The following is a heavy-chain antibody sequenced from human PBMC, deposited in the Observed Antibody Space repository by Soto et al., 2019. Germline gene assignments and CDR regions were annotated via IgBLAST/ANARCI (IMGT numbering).Heavy chain of an antibody. CDR3: ARAAYGGNSFDY. V-gene: IGHV4-30-4*08. D-gene: IGHD4-17*01. CDR2: IYYSGST. J-gene: IGHJ4*02. CDR1: GDSISSGGSY. Sequence: SETLSLTCTVSGDSISSGGSYWNWIRQPPGKGLEWIGYIYYSGSTYHNPSLKSRVTISVDTSKNQFSLKLSSVTAADTAVYYCARAAYGGNSFDYWGQGTLVTVSS.